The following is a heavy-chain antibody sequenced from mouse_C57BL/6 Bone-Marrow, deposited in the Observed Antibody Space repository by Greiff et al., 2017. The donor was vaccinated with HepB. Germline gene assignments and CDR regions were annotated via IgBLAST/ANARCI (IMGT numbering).Heavy chain of an antibody. CDR3: ARAGDSPFAY. CDR1: GYSFTRYY. Sequence: VQLQQSGPELVKPGASVKISCKASGYSFTRYYIHWVKQRPGQGLEWIGWIYPGSGNTKYNEKFKGKATLTADTSSSTAYMQLSSLTSEDSAVYYCARAGDSPFAYWGQGTLVTVSA. J-gene: IGHJ3*01. D-gene: IGHD6-1*01. CDR2: IYPGSGNT. V-gene: IGHV1-66*01.